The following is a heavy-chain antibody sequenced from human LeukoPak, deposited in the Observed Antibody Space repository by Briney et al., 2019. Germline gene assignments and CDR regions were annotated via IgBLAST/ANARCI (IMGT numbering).Heavy chain of an antibody. CDR2: IYSDGST. J-gene: IGHJ4*02. CDR3: ARDSAAGGTYPHY. Sequence: GGSLRLSCAASGFTVSSNYMSWVRQAPGKGPEWVSVIYSDGSTYYVDSVKGRFTISRDTSKNTLYLQMNSLRTEDTAVYYCARDSAAGGTYPHYWGQGTLVSVSS. CDR1: GFTVSSNY. V-gene: IGHV3-53*01. D-gene: IGHD6-13*01.